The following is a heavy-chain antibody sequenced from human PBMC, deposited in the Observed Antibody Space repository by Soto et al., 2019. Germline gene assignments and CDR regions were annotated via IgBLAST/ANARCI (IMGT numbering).Heavy chain of an antibody. V-gene: IGHV4-30-4*01. CDR2: IYYSGST. D-gene: IGHD2-2*01. CDR3: ATRLNVGYCSPTLCYAGTFDK. Sequence: SETLSLTCTVSGGSISSGDYYWSWIRQPPGKGLEWIGYIYYSGSTYYNPSLKSRVTISVDTSKNQFSLKLSSVTAADTAVYYCATRLNVGYCSPTLCYAGTFDKWGPGTVVTGS. J-gene: IGHJ3*02. CDR1: GGSISSGDYY.